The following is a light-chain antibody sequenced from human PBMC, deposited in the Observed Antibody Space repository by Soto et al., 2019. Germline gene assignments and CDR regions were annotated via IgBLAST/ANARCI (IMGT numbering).Light chain of an antibody. CDR2: GAS. CDR1: QSVSSSY. J-gene: IGKJ4*01. CDR3: QQRDDWVS. V-gene: IGKV3D-20*02. Sequence: EIVLTQSPGTLSLSPGERATLPCRASQSVSSSYLAWYQQKPGQAPRLLIYGASTRATGIPARFSGSGSGTDFTLTISSLEPEDFAVYYCQQRDDWVSFGGGTKVDIK.